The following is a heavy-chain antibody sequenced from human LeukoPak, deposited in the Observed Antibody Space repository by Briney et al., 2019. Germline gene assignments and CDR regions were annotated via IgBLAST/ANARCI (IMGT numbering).Heavy chain of an antibody. D-gene: IGHD6-19*01. J-gene: IGHJ3*02. CDR1: GFTFSSYS. CDR3: ARESPAGAFDI. CDR2: ISSSSSYI. Sequence: GGSLRLSCAASGFTFSSYSMNWVRQAAGKGLEWVSSISSSSSYIYYADSVKGRFTISRDNAKNSLYLQMNSLRAEDTAVYYCARESPAGAFDIWGQGTMVTVSS. V-gene: IGHV3-21*01.